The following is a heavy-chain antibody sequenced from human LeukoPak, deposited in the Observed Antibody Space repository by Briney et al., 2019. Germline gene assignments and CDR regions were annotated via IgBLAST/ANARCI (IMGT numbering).Heavy chain of an antibody. CDR3: ARDRYGDHTYFDY. V-gene: IGHV4-30-2*01. J-gene: IGHJ4*02. Sequence: SQTLSLTCAVSGGSISSGGYSWRWIRQPPGKGLEWIGYIYHSGSTYYNPSLKSRVTKSVDRSKNQLSLKLSSVTTADTAVYYCARDRYGDHTYFDYWGQGTLVTVSS. CDR1: GGSISSGGYS. D-gene: IGHD4-17*01. CDR2: IYHSGST.